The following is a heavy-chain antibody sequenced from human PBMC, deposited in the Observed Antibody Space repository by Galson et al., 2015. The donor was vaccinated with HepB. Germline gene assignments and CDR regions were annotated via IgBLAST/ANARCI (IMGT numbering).Heavy chain of an antibody. Sequence: SLRLSCAASGFTFSSFDMHWVRQAPGKGLEWVAVISSDGSDNYYADSVKGRFTLSRDTSKNTLYLQMNSLRAEDTAVYYCARGAYNFWSGYYTGREIDYWGQGTLVTVSS. CDR1: GFTFSSFD. V-gene: IGHV3-30-3*01. J-gene: IGHJ4*02. CDR3: ARGAYNFWSGYYTGREIDY. D-gene: IGHD3-3*01. CDR2: ISSDGSDN.